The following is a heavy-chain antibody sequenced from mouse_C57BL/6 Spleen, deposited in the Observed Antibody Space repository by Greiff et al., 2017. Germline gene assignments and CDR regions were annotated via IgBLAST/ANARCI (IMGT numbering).Heavy chain of an antibody. CDR3: ARLAGAHKGEGYC. V-gene: IGHV1-53*01. J-gene: IGHJ2*01. D-gene: IGHD3-3*01. Sequence: VQLQQPGTELVKPGASVKLSCKASGYTFPSYWMHWVKQRPGQGLEWIGNINPSNGGTNYNEKFKSKATLTVDKSSSTAYMQLSSLTSEDSAVYYCARLAGAHKGEGYCWGQGTTLTVSS. CDR1: GYTFPSYW. CDR2: INPSNGGT.